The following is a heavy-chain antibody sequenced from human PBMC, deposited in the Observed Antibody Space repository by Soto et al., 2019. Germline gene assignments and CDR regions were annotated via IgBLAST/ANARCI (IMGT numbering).Heavy chain of an antibody. J-gene: IGHJ4*02. V-gene: IGHV3-30*18. CDR3: AKWNGGFDY. CDR2: ISYDGSYK. D-gene: IGHD3-16*01. CDR1: GFTFSSYG. Sequence: QVQLVESGGGVVQPGRSLRLSCAASGFTFSSYGMHWVRQAPGKGLEWVAVISYDGSYKYYADSVKGRFTISRDNSKNPLYIQMTSLRAEDPAVYYCAKWNGGFDYWGQGTLVTVSS.